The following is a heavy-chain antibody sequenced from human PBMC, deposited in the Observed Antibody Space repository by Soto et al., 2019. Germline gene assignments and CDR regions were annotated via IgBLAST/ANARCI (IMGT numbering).Heavy chain of an antibody. V-gene: IGHV3-49*03. J-gene: IGHJ4*02. D-gene: IGHD5-12*01. CDR3: TRDDEVATIRGYFDY. CDR2: IRSKAYGGTT. CDR1: GLTFGDYA. Sequence: EVQLVESGGGLVQPGRSLRLSCTASGLTFGDYAMSWFRQAPGKGLEWVGFIRSKAYGGTTEYAASVKGRFTISRDDSKSIAYLQMNSVKTEDTAVYYCTRDDEVATIRGYFDYWGQGTLVTVSS.